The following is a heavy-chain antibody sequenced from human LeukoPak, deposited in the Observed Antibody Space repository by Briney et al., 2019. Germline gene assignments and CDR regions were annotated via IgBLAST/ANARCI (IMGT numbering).Heavy chain of an antibody. CDR3: SRDSTVGAVVDFIC. CDR1: GYNFNTFS. Sequence: GASVKVSCKASGYNFNTFSIAWVRQAPGQGLEWMGWINANNGKTHYAQKFHDRVTMTTDTSTNTAYLELRGVNSDDTAMYYCSRDSTVGAVVDFICWGQGTLVTVSS. CDR2: INANNGKT. V-gene: IGHV1-18*01. D-gene: IGHD3-16*02. J-gene: IGHJ4*02.